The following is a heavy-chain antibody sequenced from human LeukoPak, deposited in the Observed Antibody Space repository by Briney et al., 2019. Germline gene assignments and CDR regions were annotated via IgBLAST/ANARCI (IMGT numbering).Heavy chain of an antibody. CDR3: AKSTTVTQRGYFDY. D-gene: IGHD4-17*01. J-gene: IGHJ4*01. CDR1: GFTFSSYG. V-gene: IGHV3-30*18. CDR2: ISYDGSNK. Sequence: GGSLRLSCAASGFTFSSYGMHWVRQAPAKGLEWVAIISYDGSNKYYADSVKGRFTISRDNSKNTLYLQMNSLRAEDTAVYYCAKSTTVTQRGYFDYWGQEPWSPSPQ.